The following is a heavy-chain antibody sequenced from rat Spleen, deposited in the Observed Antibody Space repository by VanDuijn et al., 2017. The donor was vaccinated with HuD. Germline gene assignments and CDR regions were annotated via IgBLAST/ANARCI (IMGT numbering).Heavy chain of an antibody. D-gene: IGHD5-1*01. Sequence: EVQLAESGGGLVQPGRSLQLSCVSSGFSFSDYNMAWVRQAPKKGLEWVASITNTGGTTYYPDSVKGRFSISRDNAKSTLYLQMDSLRSEDTATYYCTREDWVLDVWGQGTLVTVSS. CDR2: ITNTGGTT. V-gene: IGHV5-20*01. CDR1: GFSFSDYN. CDR3: TREDWVLDV. J-gene: IGHJ3*01.